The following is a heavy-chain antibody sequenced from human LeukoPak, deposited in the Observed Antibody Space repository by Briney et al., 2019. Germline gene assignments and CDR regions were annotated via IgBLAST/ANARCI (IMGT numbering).Heavy chain of an antibody. CDR3: ARDYHYGQTDY. J-gene: IGHJ4*02. CDR1: GFNVSNQW. CDR2: ISQDGTIT. V-gene: IGHV3-74*01. Sequence: LGLSCAATGFNVSNQWMHWGRQTPGKGLVWVSTISQDGTITHYADSVKGRFTISRDNARSTLYLQMSSLRAEDTAVYYCARDYHYGQTDYWGQGTLVTVSS. D-gene: IGHD3-10*01.